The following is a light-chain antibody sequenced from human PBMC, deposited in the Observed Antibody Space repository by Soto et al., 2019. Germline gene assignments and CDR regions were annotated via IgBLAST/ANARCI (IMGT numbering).Light chain of an antibody. V-gene: IGKV1-39*01. J-gene: IGKJ1*01. CDR3: QQSYSTPRT. CDR2: AAS. CDR1: RSISSY. Sequence: DIQMTQSPSSLSASVGDRVTITCRASRSISSYLNWYQQKPGKAPKLLIYAASSLQSGVPSRFRGGGSGTDFILTISSRQPEVFATNSCQQSYSTPRTFGQGTKVDIK.